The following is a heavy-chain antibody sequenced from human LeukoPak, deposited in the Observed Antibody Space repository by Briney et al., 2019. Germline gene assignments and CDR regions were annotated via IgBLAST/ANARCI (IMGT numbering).Heavy chain of an antibody. V-gene: IGHV4-4*07. CDR3: ERAGDRRDGPMGFGY. CDR2: IYTSGST. J-gene: IGHJ4*02. CDR1: GCSISSYY. Sequence: SETLTLTCTASGCSISSYYWSWIRQPAGKGLEWVGRIYTSGSTNYNPSVKSRVTMSVDTYKNQFSLKLNSVTAADKAMYYCERAGDRRDGPMGFGYWGQGTLVTVSS. D-gene: IGHD5-24*01.